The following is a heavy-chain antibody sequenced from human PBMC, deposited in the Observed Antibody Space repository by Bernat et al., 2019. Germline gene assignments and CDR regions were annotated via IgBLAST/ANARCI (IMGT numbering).Heavy chain of an antibody. CDR2: IYYSGST. Sequence: QVQLQESGPGLVKPSETLSLTCTVSGGSISSYYWSWIRQPPGKGLEWIGYIYYSGSTNYNPSRKSRVTISVDTSKNQFSLNLSSVTAADTAVYYCARHGAGGMVRGVIQHWGQGTLVTVSS. D-gene: IGHD3-10*01. CDR1: GGSISSYY. V-gene: IGHV4-59*08. J-gene: IGHJ1*01. CDR3: ARHGAGGMVRGVIQH.